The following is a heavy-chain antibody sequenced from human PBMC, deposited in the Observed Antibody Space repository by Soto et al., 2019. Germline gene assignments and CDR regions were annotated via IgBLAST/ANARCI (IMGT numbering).Heavy chain of an antibody. Sequence: SETLSLTCTVSGGSVSSYYWSWIRQPPGKGLEWVGYIYYSGSTNYNPSLKSRVTISVDTSKNQFSLKLNSVTAAGTAVYYCARRYGSSFDYWGQGTLVTVSS. V-gene: IGHV4-59*08. CDR2: IYYSGST. D-gene: IGHD6-13*01. CDR1: GGSVSSYY. CDR3: ARRYGSSFDY. J-gene: IGHJ4*02.